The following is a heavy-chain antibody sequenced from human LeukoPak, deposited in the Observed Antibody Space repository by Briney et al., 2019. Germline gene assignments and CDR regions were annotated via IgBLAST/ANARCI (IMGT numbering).Heavy chain of an antibody. D-gene: IGHD5-12*01. J-gene: IGHJ4*02. CDR3: AISPGYSGYEPLFDY. CDR2: INHSGST. CDR1: GGSFSGYY. V-gene: IGHV4-34*01. Sequence: SETLSLTCAVYGGSFSGYYWSWIRQPPGKGLEWIGEINHSGSTNYNPSLKSRVTISVDTSKNQFSLKLSSVTAADTAVYYCAISPGYSGYEPLFDYWGQGTLVTVSS.